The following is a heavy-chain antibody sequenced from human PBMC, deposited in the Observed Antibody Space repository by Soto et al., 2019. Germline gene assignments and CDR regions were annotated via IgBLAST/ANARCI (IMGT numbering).Heavy chain of an antibody. D-gene: IGHD4-17*01. Sequence: SETLSLTCTVSGGSISDYYWSWIRQPPGKGLEWIGYFSYGGGTNNSPSLKSRATISGDTSKNQFSLKLSSVTAADTAVYYCARRYGPGFDYWGQGTLVTVSS. CDR3: ARRYGPGFDY. J-gene: IGHJ4*02. V-gene: IGHV4-59*08. CDR1: GGSISDYY. CDR2: FSYGGGT.